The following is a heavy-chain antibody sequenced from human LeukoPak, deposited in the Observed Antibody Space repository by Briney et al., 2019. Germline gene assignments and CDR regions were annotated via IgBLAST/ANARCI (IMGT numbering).Heavy chain of an antibody. CDR2: IYYSGST. CDR3: ARAPYYYGMDV. Sequence: SETLSLTCTVSGGSISSYYWSWIRQPPGKGLEWIEYIYYSGSTNYNPSLKSRVTISVDTSKNQFSLKLSSVTAADTAVYYCARAPYYYGMDVWGQGTTVTVSS. CDR1: GGSISSYY. J-gene: IGHJ6*02. V-gene: IGHV4-59*01.